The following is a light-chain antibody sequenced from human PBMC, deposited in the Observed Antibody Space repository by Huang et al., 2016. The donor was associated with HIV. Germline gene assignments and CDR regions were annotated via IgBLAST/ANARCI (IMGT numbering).Light chain of an antibody. CDR1: QDISKY. Sequence: DIQMTQSPSSLSASVGDRVTITCQASQDISKYLNWYEQTPGKAPKLLIYDASNLETGVPARFSGSGSGTDFTFTINSLQPEDIATYYCQQYINLLLTFGGGTKVEIK. CDR2: DAS. J-gene: IGKJ4*01. CDR3: QQYINLLLT. V-gene: IGKV1-33*01.